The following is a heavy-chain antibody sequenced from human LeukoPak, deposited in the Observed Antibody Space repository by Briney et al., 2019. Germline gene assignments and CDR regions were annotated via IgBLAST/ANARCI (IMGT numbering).Heavy chain of an antibody. CDR3: AREKDTAMVSPPQLRYYYYMDV. CDR2: INQDGSEK. CDR1: GFTFSNYW. J-gene: IGHJ6*03. Sequence: GGSLRLSCAASGFTFSNYWMSWVRQAPGKGLEWVANINQDGSEKYYVDSVKGRFTISRDNAKNSLYLQMDSLRVEDTAVYYCAREKDTAMVSPPQLRYYYYMDVWGKGTTVTISS. D-gene: IGHD5-18*01. V-gene: IGHV3-7*01.